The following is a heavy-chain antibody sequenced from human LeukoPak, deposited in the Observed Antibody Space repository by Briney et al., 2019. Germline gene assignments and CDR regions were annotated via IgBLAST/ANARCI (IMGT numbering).Heavy chain of an antibody. CDR3: ARDRVLRYFDWSDFDL. V-gene: IGHV3-30-3*01. CDR2: ISFDGSNK. CDR1: GFTFNSYA. D-gene: IGHD3-9*01. J-gene: IGHJ2*01. Sequence: GGSLRLSCAASGFTFNSYAMNWFRQAPGKGLEWVAVISFDGSNKYYADSVKGRFTISRDNSKNTLYLQMNSLRAEDTAVYYCARDRVLRYFDWSDFDLWGRGTLVTVSS.